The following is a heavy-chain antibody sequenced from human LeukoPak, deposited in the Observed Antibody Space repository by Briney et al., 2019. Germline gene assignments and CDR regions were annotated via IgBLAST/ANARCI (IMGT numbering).Heavy chain of an antibody. CDR1: SVSISSGDYY. D-gene: IGHD3-10*01. V-gene: IGHV4-30-4*01. J-gene: IGHJ4*02. Sequence: SETLSLTCTVSSVSISSGDYYWSWIRQPPGKGLEWIGYIYYSGSTYYNPSLKSRVTISVDTSKNQFSLKLSSVTAADTAVYYCAREVQGSGSYHVDYWGQGTLVTVSS. CDR2: IYYSGST. CDR3: AREVQGSGSYHVDY.